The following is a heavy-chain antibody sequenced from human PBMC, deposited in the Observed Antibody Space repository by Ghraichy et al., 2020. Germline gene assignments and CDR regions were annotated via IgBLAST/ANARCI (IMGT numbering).Heavy chain of an antibody. Sequence: SETLSLICTVSGGSISSSSYYWGWIRQPPGKGLEWIGSIYYSGSTYYNPSLKSRVTISVDTSKNQFSLKLSSVTAADTAVYYCARHGSRLAMIVVVIFAFDIWGQGTMVTVSS. J-gene: IGHJ3*02. CDR1: GGSISSSSYY. V-gene: IGHV4-39*01. CDR2: IYYSGST. CDR3: ARHGSRLAMIVVVIFAFDI. D-gene: IGHD3-22*01.